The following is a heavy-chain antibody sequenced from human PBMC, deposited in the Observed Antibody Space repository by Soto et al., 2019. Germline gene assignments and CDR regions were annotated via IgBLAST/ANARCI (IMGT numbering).Heavy chain of an antibody. D-gene: IGHD3-22*01. CDR3: AREGGITMIVVVNNAFDI. Sequence: QVQLVQSGAEVKNSGASVKVSCKASGYTFTSYGFSWVRQAPGQGLEWMGWISASNGNTNYAQKLQGRVTMTTDTSTGTAYMELRSLRSDDTATYYCAREGGITMIVVVNNAFDIWGQGTMVTVSS. CDR1: GYTFTSYG. J-gene: IGHJ3*02. CDR2: ISASNGNT. V-gene: IGHV1-18*01.